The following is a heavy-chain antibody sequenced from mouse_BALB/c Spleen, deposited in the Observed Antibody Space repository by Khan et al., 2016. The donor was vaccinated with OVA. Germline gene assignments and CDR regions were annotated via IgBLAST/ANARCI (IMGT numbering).Heavy chain of an antibody. CDR2: IDPANGNT. V-gene: IGHV14-3*02. Sequence: VQLKQSGAELVKPGASVKLSCTASGFNIKDTYMHWVKQRPEQGLEWIGRIDPANGNTEFDPKFQGKATITEDQSSNTAYLQRSSLTSGDTAVYYCARWRRGYWGQGTTLTVSS. J-gene: IGHJ2*01. CDR3: ARWRRGY. CDR1: GFNIKDTY.